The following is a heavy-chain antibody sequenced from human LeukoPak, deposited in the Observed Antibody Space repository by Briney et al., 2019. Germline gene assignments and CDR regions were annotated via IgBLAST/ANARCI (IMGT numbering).Heavy chain of an antibody. CDR2: ISHTGSTM. CDR3: AIPLLSGTGSSRPLAGIDV. CDR1: GFTFSIYA. Sequence: PGGSLRLSCAATGFTFSIYAMSWVRQAPGKGLEWVSYISHTGSTMSYADSVKGRFTISRDNAKNSLYLQMNSLRAEDTAMYYCAIPLLSGTGSSRPLAGIDVWGQGTTVTVSS. D-gene: IGHD3-10*01. J-gene: IGHJ6*02. V-gene: IGHV3-48*04.